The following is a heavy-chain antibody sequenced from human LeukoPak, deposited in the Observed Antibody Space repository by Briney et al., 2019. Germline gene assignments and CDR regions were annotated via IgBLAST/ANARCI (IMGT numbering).Heavy chain of an antibody. V-gene: IGHV4-59*01. CDR2: IYYTGST. J-gene: IGHJ4*02. D-gene: IGHD1-14*01. CDR3: ASFPGTITDDY. Sequence: PSETLSLTCTVSGGSISSYYWSWIRQPPGKGLEWIGYIYYTGSTNYNPSLKSRVTISVDTSKNQFSLKLGSVTAADTAVYYCASFPGTITDDYWGQGTLVTVSS. CDR1: GGSISSYY.